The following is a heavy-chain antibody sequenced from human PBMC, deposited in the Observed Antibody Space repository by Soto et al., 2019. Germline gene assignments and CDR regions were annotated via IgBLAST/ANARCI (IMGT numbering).Heavy chain of an antibody. CDR1: GFTFSTYS. Sequence: GGSLRLSCVGSGFTFSTYSINWVRQAPGKGLEWVSSISSRSDIYYADSVKGRFTISRDNAKNTVSLQMNSLRAEDTAVYYCAREYTAWPLAYGLDVWGQGTTVTVSS. J-gene: IGHJ6*02. CDR2: ISSRSDI. D-gene: IGHD2-2*02. V-gene: IGHV3-21*01. CDR3: AREYTAWPLAYGLDV.